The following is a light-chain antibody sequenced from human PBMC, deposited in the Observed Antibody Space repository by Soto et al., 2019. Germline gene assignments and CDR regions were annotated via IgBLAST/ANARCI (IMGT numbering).Light chain of an antibody. V-gene: IGLV1-51*02. Sequence: QSVLTQPPSVSAAPGQKVTISCSGSSSNIGNNYVSWYQQLPGTDPKLLIYENNKRPSGIPDRFSGSKSGTSATLGITGLQTGDEADYYCGTWDSSLSVWVFGGGTKLTVL. CDR2: ENN. CDR3: GTWDSSLSVWV. CDR1: SSNIGNNY. J-gene: IGLJ3*02.